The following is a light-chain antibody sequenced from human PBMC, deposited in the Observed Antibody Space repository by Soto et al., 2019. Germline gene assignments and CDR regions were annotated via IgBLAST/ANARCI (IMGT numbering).Light chain of an antibody. Sequence: DIQVTQSPSSVSASVGDRVTITCRASQDIASRLAWYQQKPGKAPRLLIFAASTLQSGVPSRFSGSGSGTDFSLTISSQQPEDFATYYCQQGHSFPYTFGQGTKLEI. CDR1: QDIASR. V-gene: IGKV1-12*01. CDR2: AAS. J-gene: IGKJ2*01. CDR3: QQGHSFPYT.